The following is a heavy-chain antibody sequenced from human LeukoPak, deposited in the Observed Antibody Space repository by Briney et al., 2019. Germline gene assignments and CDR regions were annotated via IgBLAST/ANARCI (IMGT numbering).Heavy chain of an antibody. CDR1: GGSISSSSYY. D-gene: IGHD4-17*01. CDR3: ARTVTLGNWYFDL. J-gene: IGHJ2*01. CDR2: IYYSGST. Sequence: SETLSLTCTVSGGSISSSSYYWGWIRRPPGKGLEWIGSIYYSGSTYYNPSLKSRVTISVDTSKNQFSLKLSSVTAADTAVYYCARTVTLGNWYFDLWGRGTLVTVSS. V-gene: IGHV4-39*01.